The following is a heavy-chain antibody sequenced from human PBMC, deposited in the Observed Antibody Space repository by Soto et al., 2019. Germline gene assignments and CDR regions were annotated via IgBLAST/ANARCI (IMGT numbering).Heavy chain of an antibody. V-gene: IGHV1-2*02. Sequence: GASVKVSCKASGYTFTGYYMHWARQAPGQGLEWMGWINPNSGGTNYAQKFQGRVTMTRDTSISTAYMELSRLRSDDTAVYYCARVGYSYGYYFDYWGQGTLVTVSS. J-gene: IGHJ4*02. D-gene: IGHD5-18*01. CDR3: ARVGYSYGYYFDY. CDR2: INPNSGGT. CDR1: GYTFTGYY.